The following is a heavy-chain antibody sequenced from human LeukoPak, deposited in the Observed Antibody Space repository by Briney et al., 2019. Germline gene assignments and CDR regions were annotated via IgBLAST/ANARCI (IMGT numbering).Heavy chain of an antibody. CDR2: IYYSGST. CDR3: ARLGRLSAMVKDY. Sequence: PSETLSLTCTVSGGSISSSSYYWGWIRQPPGKGLEWIGSIYYSGSTYYNPSLKSRVTISVDTSKNQFSLKLSSVTAADTAVYYCARLGRLSAMVKDYWGQGTLVTVSS. CDR1: GGSISSSSYY. V-gene: IGHV4-39*01. J-gene: IGHJ4*02. D-gene: IGHD5-18*01.